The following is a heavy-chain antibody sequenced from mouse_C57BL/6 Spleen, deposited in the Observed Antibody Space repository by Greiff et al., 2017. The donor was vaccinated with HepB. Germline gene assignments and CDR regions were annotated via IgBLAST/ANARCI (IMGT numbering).Heavy chain of an antibody. CDR1: GYTFTSYW. J-gene: IGHJ4*01. CDR2: IDPSDSYT. D-gene: IGHD1-1*01. V-gene: IGHV1-50*01. Sequence: VQLQQPGAELVKPGASVKLSCKASGYTFTSYWMQWVKQRPGQGLEWIGEIDPSDSYTNYNQKFKGKATLTVDTSSSTAYMQLSSLTSEDSAVYYCARDRHGSSHYYAMDYWGQGTSVTVSS. CDR3: ARDRHGSSHYYAMDY.